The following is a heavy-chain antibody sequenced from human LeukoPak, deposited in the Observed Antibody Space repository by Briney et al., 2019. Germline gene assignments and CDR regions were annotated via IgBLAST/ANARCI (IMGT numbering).Heavy chain of an antibody. Sequence: EASVKVSCKASGYTFTSYGISWVRQALGQGLEWMGWISAYNGNTNYAQKLQGRVTMTTDTSTSTAYMELRSLRSDDTAVYYCARDYQPGMYYDFWSAYNWFDPWGQGTLVTVSS. V-gene: IGHV1-18*01. CDR2: ISAYNGNT. D-gene: IGHD3-3*01. CDR3: ARDYQPGMYYDFWSAYNWFDP. J-gene: IGHJ5*02. CDR1: GYTFTSYG.